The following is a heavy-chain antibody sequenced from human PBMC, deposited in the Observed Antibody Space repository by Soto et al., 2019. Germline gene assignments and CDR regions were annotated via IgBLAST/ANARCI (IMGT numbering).Heavy chain of an antibody. V-gene: IGHV3-23*01. J-gene: IGHJ4*02. CDR1: GFTFSSYA. Sequence: EVQLLESGGGLVQPGGSLRLSCAASGFTFSSYAMSWVRQAPGKGLEWVSAISGSGGSTYYADSVKGRFTISRDNSKNTLYLQMNSLRAEDTAVYYCAKPGADCSGCSCYLFDYWGQGTLVTVSS. CDR2: ISGSGGST. D-gene: IGHD2-15*01. CDR3: AKPGADCSGCSCYLFDY.